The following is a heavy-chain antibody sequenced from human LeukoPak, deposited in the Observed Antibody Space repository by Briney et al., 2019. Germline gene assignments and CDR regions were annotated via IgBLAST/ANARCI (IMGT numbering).Heavy chain of an antibody. CDR1: GFTFSSYA. CDR3: AKTRPLDSSSWSHGDY. CDR2: ISGNGDST. D-gene: IGHD6-13*01. J-gene: IGHJ4*02. Sequence: GGSLRLSCAASGFTFSSYAMSWVRQAPGKGLEWVSAISGNGDSTYYGDSVKGRFTISRDNSKNTLYLQMNSLRAEDTAVYYCAKTRPLDSSSWSHGDYWGQGTLVTVSS. V-gene: IGHV3-23*01.